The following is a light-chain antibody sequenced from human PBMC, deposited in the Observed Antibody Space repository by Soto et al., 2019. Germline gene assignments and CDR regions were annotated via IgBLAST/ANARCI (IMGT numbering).Light chain of an antibody. CDR2: AAS. V-gene: IGKV1-39*01. CDR1: QSISSH. Sequence: DIQMTQSPSSLSASVGDRFTITCRASQSISSHLNWCQQKPGKAPKLLIYAASGLQSGVPSRFSGSGSGTEFSLTISSLQPDDSATYYCQQYNTFWTFGQGTKVDIK. CDR3: QQYNTFWT. J-gene: IGKJ1*01.